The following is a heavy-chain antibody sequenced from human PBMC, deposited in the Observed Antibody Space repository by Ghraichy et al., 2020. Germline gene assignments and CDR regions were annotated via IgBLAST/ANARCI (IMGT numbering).Heavy chain of an antibody. V-gene: IGHV1-18*01. Sequence: ASAKVSCKASGYTFYRYGISWVRQAPGQGLEWMGWISPKNDKTNYAQKVQGRVTMTTDTSTNTAYMELRSLTSDDTAVYFCARDMEPGYSTTWYPGYFDYWGQGTLVTVSS. CDR2: ISPKNDKT. CDR1: GYTFYRYG. CDR3: ARDMEPGYSTTWYPGYFDY. D-gene: IGHD6-13*01. J-gene: IGHJ4*02.